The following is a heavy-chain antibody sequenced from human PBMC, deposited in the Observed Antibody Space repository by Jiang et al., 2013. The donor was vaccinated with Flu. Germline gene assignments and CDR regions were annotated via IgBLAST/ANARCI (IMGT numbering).Heavy chain of an antibody. V-gene: IGHV3-23*01. CDR2: GGST. Sequence: GGSTYYADSVKGRFTISRDNSKNTLYLQMNSLRAEDTAVYYCAKASGYYGSGSSGYYYGMDVVGPRDHGHRLL. CDR3: AKASGYYGSGSSGYYYGMDV. D-gene: IGHD3-10*01. J-gene: IGHJ6*02.